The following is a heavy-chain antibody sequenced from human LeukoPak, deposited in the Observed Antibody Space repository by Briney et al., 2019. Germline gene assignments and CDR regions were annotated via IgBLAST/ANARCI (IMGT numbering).Heavy chain of an antibody. D-gene: IGHD6-19*01. V-gene: IGHV3-48*03. J-gene: IGHJ4*02. CDR2: ISSRGSTI. CDR1: GFTLSSYE. Sequence: GGSLRLSCVASGFTLSSYEMNWVRQAPGKGLEWLSYISSRGSTIHYADSVKGRFTISRDNAKNSPYLQMNSLRAEDTAVYYCASVLVAGTTTEGDHWGQGTLVTVSS. CDR3: ASVLVAGTTTEGDH.